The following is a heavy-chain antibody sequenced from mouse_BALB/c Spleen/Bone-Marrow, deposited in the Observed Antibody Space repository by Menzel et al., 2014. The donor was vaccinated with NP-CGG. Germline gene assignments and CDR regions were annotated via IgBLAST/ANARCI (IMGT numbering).Heavy chain of an antibody. CDR3: ARHYRSYFDY. D-gene: IGHD2-14*01. CDR2: INPSTGYT. V-gene: IGHV1-7*01. CDR1: GYTFTSYW. Sequence: VRLMESGAKLAKPGASVKMSCKASGYTFTSYWMHWVKQRPGQGLEWIGYINPSTGYTEYNQKFKDKATLTADKSSSTAYMQLSSLTSEDSAVYYCARHYRSYFDYWGQGTTLTVSS. J-gene: IGHJ2*01.